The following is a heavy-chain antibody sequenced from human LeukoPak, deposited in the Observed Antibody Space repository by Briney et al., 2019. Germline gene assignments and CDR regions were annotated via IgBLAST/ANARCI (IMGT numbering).Heavy chain of an antibody. Sequence: SQTLSLTCAISGDSVSSNSATWNWIRQSPSRGLEWLGRTYYRSKWYKYYAVSVKGRITINPDTSKNQFSLQLNSVTPEDTAVYYCARASREYDFWSGYQYYFDYWGQGTLVTVSS. J-gene: IGHJ4*02. CDR1: GDSVSSNSAT. CDR3: ARASREYDFWSGYQYYFDY. D-gene: IGHD3-3*01. V-gene: IGHV6-1*01. CDR2: TYYRSKWYK.